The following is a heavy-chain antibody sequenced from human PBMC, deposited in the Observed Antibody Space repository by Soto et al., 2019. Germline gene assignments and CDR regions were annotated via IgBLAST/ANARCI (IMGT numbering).Heavy chain of an antibody. V-gene: IGHV1-2*02. J-gene: IGHJ5*02. D-gene: IGHD1-26*01. CDR1: GYTFSDYY. CDR3: AREMGVIGAPGYTWFDP. CDR2: INPSSGGT. Sequence: VQLVQSGAEVRKPGASVNVSCKASGYTFSDYYVHWVREAPGQGLEWMGWINPSSGGTIYTQRFQGRVTMTRDTSINTVYMELSRLTSDDTAVYYCAREMGVIGAPGYTWFDPWGQGALVTVSS.